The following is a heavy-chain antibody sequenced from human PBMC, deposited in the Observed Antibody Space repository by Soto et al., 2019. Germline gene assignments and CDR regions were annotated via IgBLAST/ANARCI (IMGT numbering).Heavy chain of an antibody. CDR2: VSARGDTA. D-gene: IGHD6-13*01. CDR3: SKKAGTSSKLYFDD. CDR1: RFSFSTYV. J-gene: IGHJ4*02. V-gene: IGHV3-23*01. Sequence: GGSLRLSCAASRFSFSTYVMSWVRQAPGMGLEWVASVSARGDTAYYPDSVKGRFTISRDNSENTVYLQMNSLRIEDAAVYYCSKKAGTSSKLYFDDWGQGTLVTVSS.